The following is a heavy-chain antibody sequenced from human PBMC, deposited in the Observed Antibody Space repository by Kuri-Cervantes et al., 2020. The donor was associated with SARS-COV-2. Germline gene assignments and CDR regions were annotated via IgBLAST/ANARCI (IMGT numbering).Heavy chain of an antibody. J-gene: IGHJ3*02. D-gene: IGHD3-10*01. CDR2: ITGSGGST. V-gene: IGHV3-23*01. Sequence: GGSLRLSFVAPGFTFSTTAMTWVRQAPGKGLEWVSSITGSGGSTYLAASVRGRFTISRDNSKNTLYLQMNSLRAEDTAVYYCARVGSTMVRGVIMRGADAFDIWGQGTMVTVSS. CDR1: GFTFSTTA. CDR3: ARVGSTMVRGVIMRGADAFDI.